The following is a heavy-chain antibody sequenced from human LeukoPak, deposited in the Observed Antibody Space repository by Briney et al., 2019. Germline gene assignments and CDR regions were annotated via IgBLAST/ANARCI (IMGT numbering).Heavy chain of an antibody. CDR3: ARDNYYDSRVPFDY. D-gene: IGHD3-22*01. V-gene: IGHV4-30-4*08. CDR2: IYYSGST. CDR1: GGSISSGDYY. J-gene: IGHJ4*02. Sequence: SETLSLTCTVSGGSISSGDYYWSWIRQPPGKGLEWIGYIYYSGSTYYNPSLKSRVTISVDTSKNQFSLKLSSVTAADTAVYYCARDNYYDSRVPFDYWGQGTLVTVSS.